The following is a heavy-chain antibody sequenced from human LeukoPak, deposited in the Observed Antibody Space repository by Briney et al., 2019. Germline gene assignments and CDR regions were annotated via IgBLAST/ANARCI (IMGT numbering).Heavy chain of an antibody. Sequence: GASVKVSCKASGYTFTSYGISWVRQAPGQGLEWMGWISAYNGNTNYAQKLQGRVTMTTDTSTSTAYMELRSLRSDDTAVYYCASMGILTGYYFFDYWGQGTLVTVSS. CDR1: GYTFTSYG. V-gene: IGHV1-18*01. J-gene: IGHJ4*02. D-gene: IGHD3-9*01. CDR3: ASMGILTGYYFFDY. CDR2: ISAYNGNT.